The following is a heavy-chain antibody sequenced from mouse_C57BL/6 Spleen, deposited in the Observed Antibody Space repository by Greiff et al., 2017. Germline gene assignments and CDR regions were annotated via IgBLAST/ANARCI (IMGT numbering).Heavy chain of an antibody. CDR1: GFTFSNYW. CDR3: TCYYDYDEGGYFDY. CDR2: IRLKSDNYAT. Sequence: EVKVEESGGGLVQPGGSMKLSCVASGFTFSNYWMNWVRQSPEKGLEWVAQIRLKSDNYATHYAETVKGRFNISKDASKSSVYLQMNNLRAEDTVIYYCTCYYDYDEGGYFDYWGQGTTLTVSS. D-gene: IGHD2-4*01. J-gene: IGHJ2*01. V-gene: IGHV6-3*01.